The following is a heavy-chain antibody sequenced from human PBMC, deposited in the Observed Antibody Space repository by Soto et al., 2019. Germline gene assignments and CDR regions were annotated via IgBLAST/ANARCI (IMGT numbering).Heavy chain of an antibody. CDR2: IPSRGTTV. V-gene: IGHV3-11*01. J-gene: IGHJ4*02. D-gene: IGHD6-13*01. CDR1: AFTFSAYY. CDR3: ARGSKGSSWFSASYHFDS. Sequence: QVQLVESGGGLVTPGGSLRLSCAASAFTFSAYYMTWIRQAPGKGLEWVSYIPSRGTTVYYAESVKGRFTISRDNTKNSLYLQMNSLRAEDTAVYYCARGSKGSSWFSASYHFDSWGQGTLVTVSS.